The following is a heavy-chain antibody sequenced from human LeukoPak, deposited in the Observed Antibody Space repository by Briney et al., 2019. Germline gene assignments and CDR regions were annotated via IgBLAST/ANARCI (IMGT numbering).Heavy chain of an antibody. CDR2: IGGSGRDT. D-gene: IGHD5-12*01. J-gene: IGHJ4*02. CDR3: AKDRGGGYLEIDY. CDR1: GFTFSSYA. Sequence: PGGSLRLSCTASGFTFSSYAMNWVRQAPGKGLEWVSAIGGSGRDTYYADSVKGRFTISRDNSKNTLYLQMNSLRAEDTAVYYCAKDRGGGYLEIDYWGQGTLVTVSS. V-gene: IGHV3-23*01.